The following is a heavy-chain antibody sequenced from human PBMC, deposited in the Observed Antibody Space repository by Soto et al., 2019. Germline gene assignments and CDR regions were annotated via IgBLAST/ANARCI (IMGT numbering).Heavy chain of an antibody. CDR3: AKKGVVADDWYFDL. CDR2: ISGSGGST. V-gene: IGHV3-23*01. CDR1: GFTFSSYA. D-gene: IGHD5-12*01. J-gene: IGHJ2*01. Sequence: EVQLLESGGGLVQPGGSLRLSCAASGFTFSSYAMSWVRQAPGKGLEWVSTISGSGGSTYYADSVKGRFTISRDNSKNTLFLQMNSLRAEDTAVYYCAKKGVVADDWYFDLWGRGTLVTVSS.